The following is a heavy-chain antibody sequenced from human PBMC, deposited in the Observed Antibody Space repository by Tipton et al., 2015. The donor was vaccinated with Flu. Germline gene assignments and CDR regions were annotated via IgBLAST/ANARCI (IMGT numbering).Heavy chain of an antibody. J-gene: IGHJ4*02. CDR1: GASISSGTYY. Sequence: TLSLTCTVSGASISSGTYYWSWYRQPAGKGLEWIGRFHTSGTTYYNPSLKSRVTISVETSTNQFSLKLTSVTAADTAVYFCTRDSYGDYLDGAPGYWGQGTLVTVSS. V-gene: IGHV4-61*02. CDR3: TRDSYGDYLDGAPGY. CDR2: FHTSGTT. D-gene: IGHD4-17*01.